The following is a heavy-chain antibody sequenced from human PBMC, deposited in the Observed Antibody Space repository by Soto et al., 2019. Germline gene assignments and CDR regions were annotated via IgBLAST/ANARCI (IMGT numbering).Heavy chain of an antibody. J-gene: IGHJ5*02. V-gene: IGHV3-73*01. CDR1: GFTLSGSA. Sequence: GGSLRLSCAASGFTLSGSALHWVRQASGKGLEWVGRIRSKANNYATAYAASVKGRFTISRDDSKNTAFLQMNSLKTEDTAVYYCSCSPSYYYDSSGYVSWGQGTLVTVSS. CDR2: IRSKANNYAT. CDR3: SCSPSYYYDSSGYVS. D-gene: IGHD3-22*01.